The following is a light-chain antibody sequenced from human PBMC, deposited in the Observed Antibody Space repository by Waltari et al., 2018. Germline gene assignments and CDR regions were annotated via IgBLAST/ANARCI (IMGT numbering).Light chain of an antibody. J-gene: IGKJ1*01. CDR2: GAS. CDR1: QSVSSSY. V-gene: IGKV3-20*01. Sequence: EIVLTQSPGTLSLSPGERATLSCRASQSVSSSYLAWYQQKPVQAPRRLIYGASSRATGIPDRFSGSGSGTDFTLTISSLEPEDFAVYYCQQYGSSPRSFGQGTKVEIK. CDR3: QQYGSSPRS.